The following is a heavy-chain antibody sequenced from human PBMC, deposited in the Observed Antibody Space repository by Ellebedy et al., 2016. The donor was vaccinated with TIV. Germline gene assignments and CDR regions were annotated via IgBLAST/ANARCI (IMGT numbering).Heavy chain of an antibody. D-gene: IGHD3-10*01. Sequence: MPSETLSLTCTVSGGSISGYYWSRIRQPPGKGLEWIGYIYYSGRTDYSHYLKSRVTISVDTSKNHFSLKLSSVTAADTDVYYCARGVWFGESPTRRGMDVWGQGTTVTVSS. J-gene: IGHJ6*02. CDR3: ARGVWFGESPTRRGMDV. CDR2: IYYSGRT. V-gene: IGHV4-59*01. CDR1: GGSISGYY.